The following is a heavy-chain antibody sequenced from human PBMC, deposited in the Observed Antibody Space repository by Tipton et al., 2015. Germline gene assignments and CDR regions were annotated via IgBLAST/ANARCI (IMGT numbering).Heavy chain of an antibody. CDR1: GGSISSEY. D-gene: IGHD7-27*01. CDR3: ARDRPGATYFDY. V-gene: IGHV4-59*01. Sequence: TLSLTCTVSGGSISSEYWSWIRQPPGKGLEWIGYVFYTGSTYYNPSLESRVTISVDTFENQFSLKLSSVTAADTAVYYCARDRPGATYFDYWGQGTLVTVSS. CDR2: VFYTGST. J-gene: IGHJ4*02.